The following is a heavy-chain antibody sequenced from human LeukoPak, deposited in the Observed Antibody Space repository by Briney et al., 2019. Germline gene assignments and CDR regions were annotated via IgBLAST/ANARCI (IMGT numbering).Heavy chain of an antibody. CDR2: ISGSGGTT. J-gene: IGHJ4*02. CDR3: AKPSSIVIVPTALQRSLDY. V-gene: IGHV3-23*01. CDR1: GFTFRNYA. D-gene: IGHD2/OR15-2a*01. Sequence: GGSLRLSCTASGFTFRNYAMTWVRQAPGKGLEWVSTISGSGGTTYYADSVKGRLSISRDNSKNTLSLQMNSQRAEDTAVYYCAKPSSIVIVPTALQRSLDYWGQGALVTVSS.